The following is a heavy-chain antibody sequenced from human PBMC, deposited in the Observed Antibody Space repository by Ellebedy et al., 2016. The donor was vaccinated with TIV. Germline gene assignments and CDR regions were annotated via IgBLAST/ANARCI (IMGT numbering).Heavy chain of an antibody. D-gene: IGHD5-18*01. CDR1: GYTFTSYG. CDR3: ARDEVDTAMVCDY. CDR2: LSAYNGTT. V-gene: IGHV1-18*01. Sequence: AASVKVSCKASGYTFTSYGLSWVRQAPGQGLEWMGWLSAYNGTTNYAQKLQGRVTMTTDTSTSTAYMELRSLRSDDTAVYYCARDEVDTAMVCDYWGQGTLVTVSS. J-gene: IGHJ4*02.